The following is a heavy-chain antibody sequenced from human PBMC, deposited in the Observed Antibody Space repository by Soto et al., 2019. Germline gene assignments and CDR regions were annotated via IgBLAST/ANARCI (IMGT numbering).Heavy chain of an antibody. CDR3: VRYAWTGYVTNLDD. Sequence: GASVQVSCKASGYTFTGYFMHWVRQAPGQGLAWMGWINPKTGGTNYAQKFQGRVTMTRDTSISTAYMGLSRLRSDDTAVYDCVRYAWTGYVTNLDDYGQGSPGTGSS. CDR1: GYTFTGYF. D-gene: IGHD5-12*01. CDR2: INPKTGGT. V-gene: IGHV1-2*02. J-gene: IGHJ4*01.